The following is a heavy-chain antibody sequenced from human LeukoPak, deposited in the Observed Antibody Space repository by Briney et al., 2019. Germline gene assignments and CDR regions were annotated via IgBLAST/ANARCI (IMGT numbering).Heavy chain of an antibody. CDR1: GGSISSYY. Sequence: PSETPSLTCTASGGSISSYYWSWIRQPPGKGLEWIGYIYYSGSTNYNPSLKSRVTISVDTSKNQFSLKLSSVTAADTAVYYCARVTAAGTPYYFDYWGQGTLVTVSS. D-gene: IGHD6-13*01. V-gene: IGHV4-59*01. J-gene: IGHJ4*02. CDR2: IYYSGST. CDR3: ARVTAAGTPYYFDY.